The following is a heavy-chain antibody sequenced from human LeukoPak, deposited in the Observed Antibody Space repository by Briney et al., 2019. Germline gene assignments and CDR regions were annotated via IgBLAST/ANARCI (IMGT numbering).Heavy chain of an antibody. Sequence: QASETLSLTCTVSGGSVSSGSYSWSWIRQPPGKRLEWIGYIYNSGSTNYNPSLKSRVTISVDTSKNHFSLKLSSVTAADTAVYYCARYSATYGWFDPWGQGTLVTVSS. V-gene: IGHV4-61*03. CDR1: GGSVSSGSYS. J-gene: IGHJ5*02. D-gene: IGHD1-26*01. CDR3: ARYSATYGWFDP. CDR2: IYNSGST.